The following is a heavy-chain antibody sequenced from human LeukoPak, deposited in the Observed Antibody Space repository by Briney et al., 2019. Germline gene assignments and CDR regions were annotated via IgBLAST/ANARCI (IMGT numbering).Heavy chain of an antibody. D-gene: IGHD5-12*01. CDR2: IRQDGSEK. CDR1: GFTFSSYS. Sequence: PGGSLRLSCAASGFTFSSYSMSWVRQAPGKGLEWVANIRQDGSEKYYVDSVKGRFTISRDNAKNSLYLQMNSLRAEDTAVYYCARIGGYSGYGPRGRYDAFDIWGQGTMVTVSS. J-gene: IGHJ3*02. V-gene: IGHV3-7*01. CDR3: ARIGGYSGYGPRGRYDAFDI.